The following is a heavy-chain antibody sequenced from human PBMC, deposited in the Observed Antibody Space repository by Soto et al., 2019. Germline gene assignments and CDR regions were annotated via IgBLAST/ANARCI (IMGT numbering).Heavy chain of an antibody. V-gene: IGHV4-59*04. CDR3: ASQHYYDSSGYYVGY. Sequence: PSETLSLTCTVSGGSISSSYWGWIRQPPGKGLEWIGNIHYSGSTYYDSSLKTRVTISVDTSKNQFSLKLSSVTAADTAVYYCASQHYYDSSGYYVGYWGQGTLVTVSS. CDR2: IHYSGST. D-gene: IGHD3-22*01. J-gene: IGHJ4*02. CDR1: GGSISSSY.